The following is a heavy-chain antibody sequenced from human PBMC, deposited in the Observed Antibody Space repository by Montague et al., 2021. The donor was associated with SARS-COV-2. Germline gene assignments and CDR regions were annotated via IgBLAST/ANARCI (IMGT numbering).Heavy chain of an antibody. Sequence: TLSLTCTVSGGSISYGGYYWSWIRQPAGKGLEWIGRIYTSGSTKYNPSLKSRVTMSVDTSKNQFSLKLSSVTAADTAVYYCARDHMTTMFMVYYYGMDVWGQGTTVTVSS. CDR3: ARDHMTTMFMVYYYGMDV. J-gene: IGHJ6*02. CDR2: IYTSGST. V-gene: IGHV4-61*02. D-gene: IGHD5-24*01. CDR1: GGSISYGGYY.